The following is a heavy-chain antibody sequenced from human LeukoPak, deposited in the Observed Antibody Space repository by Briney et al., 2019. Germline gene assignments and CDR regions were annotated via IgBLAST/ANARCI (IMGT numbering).Heavy chain of an antibody. CDR3: AKESEGFGESYYYYYYMDV. CDR2: ISTNGGST. CDR1: GFTFSSYA. Sequence: PGGSLRLSCAASGFTFSSYAMHWVRQAPGKGLEYVSAISTNGGSTYYANSVKGRFTISRDNSKNTLYLQMGSLRAEDTAVYYCAKESEGFGESYYYYYYMDVWGKGTTVTISS. V-gene: IGHV3-64*01. J-gene: IGHJ6*03. D-gene: IGHD3-10*01.